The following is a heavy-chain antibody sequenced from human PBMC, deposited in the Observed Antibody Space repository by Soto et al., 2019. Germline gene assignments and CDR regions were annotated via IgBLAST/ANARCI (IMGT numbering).Heavy chain of an antibody. CDR1: GFTFSSYG. Sequence: EVQLLESGGGLVQPGGSLRLSCAATGFTFSSYGMSWVRRAPGKGLEWVSTISGSGSRAYYADSVKGRFTISRDNSKNTLSLEMNSLRAEDTAVYYCARHTWHFDCWGQGTLVTVSS. J-gene: IGHJ4*02. D-gene: IGHD3-16*01. V-gene: IGHV3-23*01. CDR2: ISGSGSRA. CDR3: ARHTWHFDC.